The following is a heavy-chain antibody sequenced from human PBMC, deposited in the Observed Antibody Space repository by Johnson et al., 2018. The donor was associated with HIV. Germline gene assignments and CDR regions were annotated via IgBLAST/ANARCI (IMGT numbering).Heavy chain of an antibody. J-gene: IGHJ3*02. D-gene: IGHD5-24*01. V-gene: IGHV3-30-3*01. CDR3: ARGSQEMVTIWNAFDI. CDR1: GFTFSSYA. Sequence: QMLLVESGGGLVQPGGSLRLSCAASGFTFSSYAMSWVRQAPGKGLEWVAVISYAGSNKYYADSVKGRFTISRDNSKNTLYLQMNSLRAEDTAVYYCARGSQEMVTIWNAFDIWGQGTMVTVSS. CDR2: ISYAGSNK.